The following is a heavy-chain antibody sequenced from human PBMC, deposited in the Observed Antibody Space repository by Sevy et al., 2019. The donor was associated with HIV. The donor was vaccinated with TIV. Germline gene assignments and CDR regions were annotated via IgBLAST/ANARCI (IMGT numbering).Heavy chain of an antibody. V-gene: IGHV3-48*03. D-gene: IGHD1-26*01. CDR1: GFAFSSYD. CDR3: ARDLPPSATIVPHFDY. J-gene: IGHJ4*02. CDR2: ISSDATSI. Sequence: GGSLRLSCAASGFAFSSYDIHWVRQAPGKGLDWISFISSDATSINYAHSVKGRFTISRDNAKTSLYLQMNSLRAEDTAVYYCARDLPPSATIVPHFDYWGQGALVTVSS.